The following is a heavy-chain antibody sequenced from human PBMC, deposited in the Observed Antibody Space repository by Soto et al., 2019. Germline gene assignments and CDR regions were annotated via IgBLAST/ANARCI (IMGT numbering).Heavy chain of an antibody. CDR2: IDPSDSYT. Sequence: GESLKISCKGSGYRFSSQWISWVRQMPGKGLEWMGRIDPSDSYTSYSPSFQGHVTISTDNSISTAYLQWSSLKASDTAMYYCARHGKSSVITKTYGMDVWGQGTTVTVSS. D-gene: IGHD1-1*01. J-gene: IGHJ6*02. V-gene: IGHV5-10-1*01. CDR1: GYRFSSQW. CDR3: ARHGKSSVITKTYGMDV.